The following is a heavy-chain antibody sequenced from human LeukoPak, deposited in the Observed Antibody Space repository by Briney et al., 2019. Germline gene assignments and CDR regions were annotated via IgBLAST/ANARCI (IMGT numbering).Heavy chain of an antibody. V-gene: IGHV1-2*02. Sequence: GASVKVSCKASGYTFTGYYMHWVRQAPGQGLEWMGWINPNSGGTNYAQKFQGRVTMPRDTSISTAYMELSRLRSDDTAVYYCARDKGGYSYGFDYWGQGTLVTVSS. J-gene: IGHJ4*02. CDR3: ARDKGGYSYGFDY. D-gene: IGHD5-18*01. CDR1: GYTFTGYY. CDR2: INPNSGGT.